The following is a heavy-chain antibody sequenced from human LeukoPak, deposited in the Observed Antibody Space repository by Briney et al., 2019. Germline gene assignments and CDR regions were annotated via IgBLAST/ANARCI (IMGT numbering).Heavy chain of an antibody. Sequence: GSLRLSCAASGFTFSSYWMSWVRQAPGKGLEWVANIKQDGSDYYYVDSVKGRFTISRDNAKNSPYLQMNSLRAEDTAVYYCAREQTPVIHYYFDSWGQGTLVTVSS. CDR1: GFTFSSYW. V-gene: IGHV3-7*01. CDR2: IKQDGSDY. D-gene: IGHD3-16*02. J-gene: IGHJ4*02. CDR3: AREQTPVIHYYFDS.